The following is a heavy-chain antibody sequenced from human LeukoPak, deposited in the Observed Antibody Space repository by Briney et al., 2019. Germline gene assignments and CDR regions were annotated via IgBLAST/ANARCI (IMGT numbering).Heavy chain of an antibody. CDR1: GFTFSDYY. J-gene: IGHJ6*02. V-gene: IGHV3-11*01. CDR3: AKASGPSLGYGMDV. Sequence: AGGSLRLSCAASGFTFSDYYMSWIRQAPGKGLEWVSYVSSSGSTIYYADSVKGRFTISRDNAKNSLYLQMNSLRAEDTALYYCAKASGPSLGYGMDVWGQGTTVTVSS. CDR2: VSSSGSTI. D-gene: IGHD3-3*01.